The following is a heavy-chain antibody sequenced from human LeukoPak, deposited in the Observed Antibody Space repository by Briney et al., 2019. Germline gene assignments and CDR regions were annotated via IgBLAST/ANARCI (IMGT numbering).Heavy chain of an antibody. D-gene: IGHD6-19*01. CDR1: GFSFDDYA. CDR3: AGSSGWARYFDY. Sequence: GGSLRLSCAASGFSFDDYAMSWVRQAPGKGLEWVSGINWNGGSTGYADSVKGRFTISRDNAKNFLYLQMNSLRAEDTAVYYCAGSSGWARYFDYWGQGTLVTVSS. CDR2: INWNGGST. V-gene: IGHV3-20*04. J-gene: IGHJ4*02.